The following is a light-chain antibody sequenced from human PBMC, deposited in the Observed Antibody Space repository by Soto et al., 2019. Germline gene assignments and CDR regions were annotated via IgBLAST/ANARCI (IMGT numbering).Light chain of an antibody. J-gene: IGKJ1*01. CDR3: QQYNNWPPGT. Sequence: EIVMTQSPATLSVSPGERATLSCRASQGVSGNLAWYQQKPGQAPRLLIYGASTRATGIPARFSGSGSGTEFTLTISSLQSEDFAVYYCQQYNNWPPGTFGQGTKVEIK. CDR2: GAS. CDR1: QGVSGN. V-gene: IGKV3-15*01.